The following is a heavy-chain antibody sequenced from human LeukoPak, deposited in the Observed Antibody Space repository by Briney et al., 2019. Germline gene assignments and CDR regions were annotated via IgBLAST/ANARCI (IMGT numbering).Heavy chain of an antibody. V-gene: IGHV3-21*01. CDR2: ISSSSSYI. Sequence: PGGSLRLSCAASGFTFSSYSMNWVRQAPGKGLEWVSSISSSSSYIYYADSVKGRFTISRGNAKNSLYLQMNSLRAEDTAVYYCASAVDDFWSGYLYYYGMDVWGQGTTVTVSS. CDR3: ASAVDDFWSGYLYYYGMDV. D-gene: IGHD3-3*01. CDR1: GFTFSSYS. J-gene: IGHJ6*02.